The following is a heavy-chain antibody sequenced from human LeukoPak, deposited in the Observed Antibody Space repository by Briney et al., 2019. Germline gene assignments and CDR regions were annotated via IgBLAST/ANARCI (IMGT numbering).Heavy chain of an antibody. J-gene: IGHJ4*02. D-gene: IGHD2-2*01. CDR1: GFTFSSYS. V-gene: IGHV3-21*01. Sequence: PGGSLRLSCAAPGFTFSSYSMNWVRQAPGKGLEWVSSISSSSSYIYYADSVKGRFTISRDNAKNSLYLQMNSLRAEDTAVYYCARDPYCSSTSCQFDYWGQGTLVTVSS. CDR2: ISSSSSYI. CDR3: ARDPYCSSTSCQFDY.